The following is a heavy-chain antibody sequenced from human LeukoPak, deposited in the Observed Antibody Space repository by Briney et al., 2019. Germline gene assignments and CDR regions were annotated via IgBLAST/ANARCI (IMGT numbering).Heavy chain of an antibody. CDR2: IYYSGST. D-gene: IGHD2-21*02. Sequence: PSETLSLTCTVSGGSISSSSYYWGWIRQPPGKGLEWIGSIYYSGSTYYNPSLKSRVTISVDTSKNQFSLKLSSVTAADTAVYFCARQPPNTASFDYWGQGTLVTVPS. V-gene: IGHV4-39*07. CDR1: GGSISSSSYY. J-gene: IGHJ4*02. CDR3: ARQPPNTASFDY.